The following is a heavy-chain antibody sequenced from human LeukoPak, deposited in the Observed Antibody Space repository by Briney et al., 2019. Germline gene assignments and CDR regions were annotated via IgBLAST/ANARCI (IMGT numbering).Heavy chain of an antibody. V-gene: IGHV1-18*01. CDR2: ISAYHGNT. J-gene: IGHJ4*02. Sequence: ASVKVSCKASGYTFTSYAFTWVRQAPGQGLEWMGWISAYHGNTNYAQKFQDRVTMTTDTSTNTAYMELTSLTSDDTAVYYCARVSAVAGAFSYWGQGTLVTVSS. D-gene: IGHD6-19*01. CDR1: GYTFTSYA. CDR3: ARVSAVAGAFSY.